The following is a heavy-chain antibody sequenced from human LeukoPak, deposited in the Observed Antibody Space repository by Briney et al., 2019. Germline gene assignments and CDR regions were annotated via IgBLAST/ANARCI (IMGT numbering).Heavy chain of an antibody. CDR3: ASSYCSSTTCYDY. V-gene: IGHV4-34*01. D-gene: IGHD2-2*01. Sequence: KPSETLSLTCTVSGGSISSYFWSWIRQPPGKGLDWIGEINHSGITKYNPSLKSRVTMSVDTSKNQFSLKLTSVTAADTAVYYCASSYCSSTTCYDYWGQGTLVTVSS. CDR1: GGSISSYF. J-gene: IGHJ4*02. CDR2: INHSGIT.